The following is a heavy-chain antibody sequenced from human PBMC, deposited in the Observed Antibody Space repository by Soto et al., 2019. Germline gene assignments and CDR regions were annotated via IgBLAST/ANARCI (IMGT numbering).Heavy chain of an antibody. J-gene: IGHJ4*02. CDR2: IIPIFGTA. CDR1: GGTFSSYA. D-gene: IGHD1-7*01. Sequence: SVKVSCKASGGTFSSYAISWVRQAPGQGLEWMGGIIPIFGTANYAQKFQGRVTITADESTSTAYMELSSLRSEDTAVYYCARLEGITGTTSGWGKGTLVTVSS. V-gene: IGHV1-69*13. CDR3: ARLEGITGTTSG.